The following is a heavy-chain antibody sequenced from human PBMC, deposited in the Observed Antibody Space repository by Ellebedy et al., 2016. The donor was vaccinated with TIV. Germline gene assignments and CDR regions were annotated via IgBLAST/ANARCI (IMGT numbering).Heavy chain of an antibody. Sequence: GESLKISCAASGFTFSSYTINWVLQTPGKGLEWVSSISSSGSYLYYADSVKGRFTISRDNAKNSLYLQMNSLRVDDTAVYYCATSRARVYWGQGTLVTVSS. J-gene: IGHJ4*02. CDR1: GFTFSSYT. CDR2: ISSSGSYL. V-gene: IGHV3-21*01. CDR3: ATSRARVY.